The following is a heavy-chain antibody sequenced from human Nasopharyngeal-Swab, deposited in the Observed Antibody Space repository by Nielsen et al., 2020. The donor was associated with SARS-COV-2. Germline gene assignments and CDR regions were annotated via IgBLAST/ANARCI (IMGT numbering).Heavy chain of an antibody. V-gene: IGHV1-3*01. CDR1: GYTFSNYG. Sequence: ASVKVSCKASGYTFSNYGITWVRQAPGQRLEWMGWINAGNGNTKYSQKFQGRVTITRDTSASTAYMELSSLRSEDTAVYYCARGLGIFGFPRGGMDVWGQGTTVTVSS. D-gene: IGHD3-3*01. CDR3: ARGLGIFGFPRGGMDV. J-gene: IGHJ6*02. CDR2: INAGNGNT.